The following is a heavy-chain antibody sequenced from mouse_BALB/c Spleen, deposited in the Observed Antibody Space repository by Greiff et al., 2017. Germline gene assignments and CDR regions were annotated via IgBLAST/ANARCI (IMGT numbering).Heavy chain of an antibody. CDR1: GYSITSGYY. V-gene: IGHV3-6*02. D-gene: IGHD1-1*01. CDR2: ISYDGSN. Sequence: VQLKQSGPGLVKPSQSLSLTCSVTGYSITSGYYWNWIRQFPGNKLEWMGYISYDGSNNYNPSLKNRISITRDTSKNQFFLKLNSVTTEDTATYYCARWHYGSTYFDYWGQGTTLTVSS. J-gene: IGHJ2*01. CDR3: ARWHYGSTYFDY.